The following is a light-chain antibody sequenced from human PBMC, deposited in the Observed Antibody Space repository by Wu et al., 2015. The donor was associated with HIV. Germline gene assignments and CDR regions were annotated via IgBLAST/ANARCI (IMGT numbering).Light chain of an antibody. CDR2: ETS. V-gene: IGKV3D-20*02. J-gene: IGKJ1*01. Sequence: ETVLTQSPDTLSLSPGERATLSCRASQTVTDSKLAWYQQKPGQAPRLLIYETSSRATGIPYRFSGSGSGTDFTLTISSLEPEDFAVYYCQQRSNWQWTFGQGTKVEIK. CDR1: QTVTDSK. CDR3: QQRSNWQWT.